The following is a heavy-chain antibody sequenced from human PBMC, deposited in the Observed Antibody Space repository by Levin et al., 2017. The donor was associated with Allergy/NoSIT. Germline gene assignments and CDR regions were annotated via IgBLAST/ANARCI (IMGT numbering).Heavy chain of an antibody. CDR2: ISGSGGST. V-gene: IGHV3-23*01. Sequence: GGSLRLSCAASGFTFSSYAMSWVRQAPGKGLEWVSAISGSGGSTYYADSVKGRFTISRDNSKNTLYLQMNSLRAEDTAVYYCAKVAPDHYGDYTVGGGYYYDGMDVWGQGTTVTVSS. CDR3: AKVAPDHYGDYTVGGGYYYDGMDV. D-gene: IGHD4-17*01. CDR1: GFTFSSYA. J-gene: IGHJ6*02.